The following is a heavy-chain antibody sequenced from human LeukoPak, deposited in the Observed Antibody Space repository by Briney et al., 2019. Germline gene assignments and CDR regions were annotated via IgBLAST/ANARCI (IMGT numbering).Heavy chain of an antibody. D-gene: IGHD5-24*01. J-gene: IGHJ4*02. CDR3: ARVRGWMATIEEFYFDY. CDR1: GGTFSSYT. Sequence: SVKVSCKASGGTFSSYTISWVRQAPGQGLEWMGRIIPILGIANYAQKFQSRVTITADESTSTAYMELSSLRSEDTAVYYCARVRGWMATIEEFYFDYWGQGTLVTVSS. V-gene: IGHV1-69*02. CDR2: IIPILGIA.